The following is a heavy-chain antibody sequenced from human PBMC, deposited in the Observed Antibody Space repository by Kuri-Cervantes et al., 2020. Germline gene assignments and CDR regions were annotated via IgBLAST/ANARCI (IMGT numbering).Heavy chain of an antibody. Sequence: SGPTLVKPTQTLTLTCTFSGFSLSTSGMCVSWIRQPPGKALEWLARIDWDDGKYYSTSLKTRLIISKDTSKNQVVLTMTNMDPVDTATYYCAHRGSSTSAKRNWFDPWGQGTLVTVSS. D-gene: IGHD2-2*01. CDR1: GFSLSTSGMC. J-gene: IGHJ5*02. CDR2: IDWDDGK. V-gene: IGHV2-70*12. CDR3: AHRGSSTSAKRNWFDP.